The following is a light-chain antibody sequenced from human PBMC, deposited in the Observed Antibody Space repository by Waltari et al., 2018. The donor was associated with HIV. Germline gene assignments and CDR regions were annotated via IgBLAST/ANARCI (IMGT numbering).Light chain of an antibody. CDR3: QSYDSSLSGVI. CDR1: SSNIGAGYD. J-gene: IGLJ2*01. Sequence: QSVLTQPPSVSAAPGPRVTISCTGSSSNIGAGYDVPWYPHLPGTAPKLLIYDNNTRPSGVPDRFSGSKSGTSASLAITGLQAEDEADYYCQSYDSSLSGVIFGGGTKLTVL. V-gene: IGLV1-40*01. CDR2: DNN.